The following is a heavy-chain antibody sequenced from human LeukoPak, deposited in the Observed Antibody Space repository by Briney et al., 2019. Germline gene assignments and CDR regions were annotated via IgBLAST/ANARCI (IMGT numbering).Heavy chain of an antibody. CDR3: ARRRVRVAAAGTNYFDY. J-gene: IGHJ4*02. CDR2: INHSGST. V-gene: IGHV4-34*01. Sequence: SETLSLTCAVYGGSFSGYYWSWIRQPPGKGLEWIGEINHSGSTNYNPSLKSRVTISVDTSKNQFSLKLSSVTAADTAVYYCARRRVRVAAAGTNYFDYWGQGTLVTVPS. D-gene: IGHD6-13*01. CDR1: GGSFSGYY.